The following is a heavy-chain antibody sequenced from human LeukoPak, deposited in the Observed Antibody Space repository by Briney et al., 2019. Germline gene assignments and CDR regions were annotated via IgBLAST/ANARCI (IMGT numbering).Heavy chain of an antibody. V-gene: IGHV4-4*07. J-gene: IGHJ6*03. CDR3: ARGRRFTV. D-gene: IGHD3-3*01. CDR1: GYSISSDYY. CDR2: IHTSGST. Sequence: SETLSLTCTVSGYSISSDYYWSWIRQPAGKGLEWIGRIHTSGSTNYNPSLKSRVTMSVDTSKNQFSLKLSSVTAADTAVYYCARGRRFTVWGKGTTVTVSS.